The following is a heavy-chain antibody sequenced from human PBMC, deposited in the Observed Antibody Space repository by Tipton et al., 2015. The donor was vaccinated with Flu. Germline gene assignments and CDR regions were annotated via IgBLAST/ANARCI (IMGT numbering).Heavy chain of an antibody. CDR3: ARGVAAAGTSYYFDY. CDR1: GGSISSGGYY. J-gene: IGHJ4*02. CDR2: IYYSGST. Sequence: LRLSCTVSGGSISSGGYYWSWIRQHPGKGLGWIGYIYYSGSTYYNPSLKSLVTISVDASKNQFSLKLSSVTAADTAVYYCARGVAAAGTSYYFDYWGQGTLVTVSS. D-gene: IGHD6-13*01. V-gene: IGHV4-31*01.